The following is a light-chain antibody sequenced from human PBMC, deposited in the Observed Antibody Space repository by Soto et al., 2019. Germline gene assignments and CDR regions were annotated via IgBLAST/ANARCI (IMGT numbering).Light chain of an antibody. CDR1: QSITTY. J-gene: IGKJ4*01. CDR3: HQIYSSPLT. CDR2: AAS. V-gene: IGKV1-39*01. Sequence: DIQMTQSPSSLSASVGDRVTITCRASQSITTYLNWYRQKPGKAPKLLIYAASSLQSGVPSRFNGSGSETEFTLSSSSLQPEDVATYFCHQIYSSPLTFGGGTKVEIK.